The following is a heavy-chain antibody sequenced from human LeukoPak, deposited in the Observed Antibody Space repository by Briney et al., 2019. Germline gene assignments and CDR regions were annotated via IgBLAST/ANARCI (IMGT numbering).Heavy chain of an antibody. CDR2: INHSGST. CDR1: GGSISSSSYY. D-gene: IGHD1-26*01. CDR3: ARENSGSYYQGRLYYFDY. J-gene: IGHJ4*02. V-gene: IGHV4-39*07. Sequence: PSQTLSLTCTVSGGSISSSSYYWGWIRQPPGKGLEWIGEINHSGSTNYNPSLKSRVTISVDTSKNQFSLKLSSVTAADTAVYYCARENSGSYYQGRLYYFDYWGQGTLVTVSS.